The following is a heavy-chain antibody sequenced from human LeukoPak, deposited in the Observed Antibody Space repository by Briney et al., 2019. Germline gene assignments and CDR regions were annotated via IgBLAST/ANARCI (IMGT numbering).Heavy chain of an antibody. CDR3: AKNYYVDY. J-gene: IGHJ4*02. CDR1: GFTFSNYA. Sequence: GGSLRLSCAASGFTFSNYAMHWVRQAPGKGLEWVAVISCDGSTKYYADSVKGRFTISRDNSKNTLYLQMNSLRAEDTAVYYCAKNYYVDYWGQGTLVTVSS. CDR2: ISCDGSTK. V-gene: IGHV3-30*04. D-gene: IGHD2/OR15-2a*01.